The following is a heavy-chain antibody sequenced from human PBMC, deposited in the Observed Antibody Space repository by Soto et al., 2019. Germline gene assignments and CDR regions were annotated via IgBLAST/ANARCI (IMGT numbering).Heavy chain of an antibody. D-gene: IGHD6-25*01. J-gene: IGHJ4*02. CDR3: AILNAASGSY. CDR1: GFTFSNLA. CDR2: IDPGGGST. Sequence: EVQLVESGGGLVQPAGSLRLSCTASGFTFSNLAITWVLQAPGKGLEWVSTIDPGGGSTHYADSVKGRFTVSRDNSNNTLYLQMNSLRAEDTAVYYCAILNAASGSYWGQGSLITVSS. V-gene: IGHV3-23*04.